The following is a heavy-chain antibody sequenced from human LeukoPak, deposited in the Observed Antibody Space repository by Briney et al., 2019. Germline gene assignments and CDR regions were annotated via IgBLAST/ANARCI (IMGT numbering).Heavy chain of an antibody. CDR2: ISSSGSTI. D-gene: IGHD6-13*01. CDR3: ARDYVGIAAAYWYFDL. CDR1: GFTFSSYE. V-gene: IGHV3-48*03. Sequence: PGGSLRLSCAASGFTFSSYEMNWVRQAPGKGLEWVSYISSSGSTIYYADSVKGRFTISRDNAKNSLYLQMNSPRAEDTAVYYCARDYVGIAAAYWYFDLWGRGTLVTVSS. J-gene: IGHJ2*01.